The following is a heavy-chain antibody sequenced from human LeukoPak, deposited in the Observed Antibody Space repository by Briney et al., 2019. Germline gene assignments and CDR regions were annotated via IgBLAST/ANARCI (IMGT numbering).Heavy chain of an antibody. CDR2: ISGSSSYI. Sequence: GGSLRLSCAASGFTFSSYSMNWVRQAPGKGLEWVSSISGSSSYIYYADSVKGRFTISRDNAKNSLYLQMNSLRAEDTAVYYCAXELRMVMIDYWGQGTLVTVSS. CDR3: AXELRMVMIDY. J-gene: IGHJ4*02. D-gene: IGHD2/OR15-2a*01. CDR1: GFTFSSYS. V-gene: IGHV3-21*01.